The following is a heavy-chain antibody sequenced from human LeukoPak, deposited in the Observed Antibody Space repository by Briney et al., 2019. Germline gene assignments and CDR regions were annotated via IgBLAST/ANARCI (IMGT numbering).Heavy chain of an antibody. J-gene: IGHJ3*01. CDR3: ARSPRGSGSSTLLGVAFDL. Sequence: GGSLRLSCAASGFTFSSYWMSWVRQAPGKGLEWVANIKQDGSEKYYVDSVKGRFTISRDNAKNSLYLQMNSLRAEDTAVYYCARSPRGSGSSTLLGVAFDLWGHGTKVTVSS. V-gene: IGHV3-7*01. D-gene: IGHD3-10*01. CDR1: GFTFSSYW. CDR2: IKQDGSEK.